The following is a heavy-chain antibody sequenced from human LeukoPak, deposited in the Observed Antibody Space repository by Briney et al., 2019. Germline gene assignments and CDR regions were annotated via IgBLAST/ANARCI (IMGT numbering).Heavy chain of an antibody. V-gene: IGHV1-2*02. J-gene: IGHJ3*02. Sequence: ASVKVSCKASGYTFTCYYMHWVRQAPGQGLEWMGWINPNSGGTNYAQKFQGRVTMTRDTSISTAYMELSRLRSDDTAVYYCASNYYYDSSGYYYDDAFDIWGQGTMVTVSS. CDR3: ASNYYYDSSGYYYDDAFDI. CDR1: GYTFTCYY. D-gene: IGHD3-22*01. CDR2: INPNSGGT.